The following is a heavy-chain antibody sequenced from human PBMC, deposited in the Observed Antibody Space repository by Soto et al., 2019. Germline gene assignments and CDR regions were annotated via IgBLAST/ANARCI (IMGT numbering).Heavy chain of an antibody. CDR3: ARGGVGGGWLVVASD. J-gene: IGHJ4*02. D-gene: IGHD6-19*01. Sequence: PSETLSLTCTVSGGSVSSGSYYWSWIRQPPGKGLEWIGYIYYSGSTKYNPSLKSRVTISVDTSKNQFSLKLSSVTAADTAVYYCARGGVGGGWLVVASDWGQGTLVTVSS. V-gene: IGHV4-61*01. CDR2: IYYSGST. CDR1: GGSVSSGSYY.